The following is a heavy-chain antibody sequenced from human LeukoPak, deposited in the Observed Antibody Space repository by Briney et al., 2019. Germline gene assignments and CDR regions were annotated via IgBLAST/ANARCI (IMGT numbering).Heavy chain of an antibody. Sequence: PSETLSLTCAVYGGSFSGYYWSWIRQPPGKGLEWIGEINHSGSTNYSPSLKSRVTISVDTSKNQFSLKLSSVTAADTAVYYCARGTYYYGSGSYNFDYWGQGTLVTVSS. CDR1: GGSFSGYY. J-gene: IGHJ4*02. CDR2: INHSGST. V-gene: IGHV4-34*01. D-gene: IGHD3-10*01. CDR3: ARGTYYYGSGSYNFDY.